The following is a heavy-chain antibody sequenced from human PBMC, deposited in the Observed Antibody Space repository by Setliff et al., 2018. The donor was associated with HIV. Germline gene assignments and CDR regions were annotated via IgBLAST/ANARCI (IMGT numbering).Heavy chain of an antibody. V-gene: IGHV3-48*03. CDR3: VRPVREPVD. D-gene: IGHD6-19*01. J-gene: IGHJ4*02. CDR2: ISSSGSTI. CDR1: GFTLSIYE. Sequence: PGGSLRLSCIASGFTLSIYEMNWVRQGPGRGLEWVSYISSSGSTIFYADSVKGRFTISRDNAKNSVYLQMNSLRAEDTAMYYCVRPVREPVDWGRGTLVTVSS.